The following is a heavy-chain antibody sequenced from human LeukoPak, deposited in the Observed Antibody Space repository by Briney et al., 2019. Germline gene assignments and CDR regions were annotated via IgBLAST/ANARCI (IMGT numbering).Heavy chain of an antibody. V-gene: IGHV1-69*10. CDR1: GGPFNNYA. CDR3: ARVHPLSDDFEDGQNDAFDI. J-gene: IGHJ3*02. CDR2: IIPIIGIT. Sequence: GASVKVSCKASGGPFNNYAVSWVRQAPGQGLEWIGGIIPIIGITNNAQRFEGRVTVTADKSTNTVYMELSSLTSEDTAVYYCARVHPLSDDFEDGQNDAFDIWGQGTMVTVSP. D-gene: IGHD3-3*01.